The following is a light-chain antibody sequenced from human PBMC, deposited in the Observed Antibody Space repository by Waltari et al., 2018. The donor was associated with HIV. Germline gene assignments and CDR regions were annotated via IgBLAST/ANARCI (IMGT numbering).Light chain of an antibody. CDR1: SSHIGSSY. CDR2: GGK. CDR3: AAGDDSLSGRV. Sequence: QSVLTQPPSASGTPGQRVTISCSGSSSHIGSSYIYWYQQLPGTAPKLLSYGGKQRPAGVPDRFSGSKSGTSASLAISGLRSEDEADYYCAAGDDSLSGRVFGGGTKLTVL. V-gene: IGLV1-47*01. J-gene: IGLJ3*02.